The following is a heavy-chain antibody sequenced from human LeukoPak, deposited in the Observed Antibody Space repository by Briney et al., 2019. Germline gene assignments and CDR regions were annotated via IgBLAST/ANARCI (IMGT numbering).Heavy chain of an antibody. CDR3: SRLAAAKFY. V-gene: IGHV4-39*01. CDR2: IYYSGST. CDR1: GGSISSSSYY. J-gene: IGHJ4*02. Sequence: SETLSLTCIVSGGSISSSSYYWGWLRQPPGTGLEWIGSIYYSGSTYYNPSLKSRVTISVDTSKNQFSLKLSSVTAADTAVYYCSRLAAAKFYGGQGTLVTVSS. D-gene: IGHD6-13*01.